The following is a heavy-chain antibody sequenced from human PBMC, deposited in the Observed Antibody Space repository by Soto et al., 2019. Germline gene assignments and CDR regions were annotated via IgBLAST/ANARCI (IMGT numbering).Heavy chain of an antibody. CDR3: ARGGYCSSTSCYLPFYFDY. V-gene: IGHV4-34*01. J-gene: IGHJ4*02. CDR2: INHSGST. CDR1: GGSFSGYY. D-gene: IGHD2-2*01. Sequence: SETLSLTCAVYGGSFSGYYWSWIRQPPGKGLEWIGEINHSGSTNYNPSLKSRVTISVDTSKNQFSLKLSSVTAADTAVYYCARGGYCSSTSCYLPFYFDYWGQGTLVTVS.